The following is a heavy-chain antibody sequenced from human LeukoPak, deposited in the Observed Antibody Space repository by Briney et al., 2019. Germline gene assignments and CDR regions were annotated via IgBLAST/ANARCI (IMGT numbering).Heavy chain of an antibody. CDR3: AQTTGWPGFDF. J-gene: IGHJ4*02. D-gene: IGHD6-19*01. CDR1: GASTSYKY. Sequence: SETLSLTCSASGASTSYKYWSWIRQSPGRTLEWIGHIYNGRNTKYNPSLTSRVTISVDTSKNQFSLSLTSVTAADTAMYYCAQTTGWPGFDFWGPGALLTVSS. CDR2: IYNGRNT. V-gene: IGHV4-59*08.